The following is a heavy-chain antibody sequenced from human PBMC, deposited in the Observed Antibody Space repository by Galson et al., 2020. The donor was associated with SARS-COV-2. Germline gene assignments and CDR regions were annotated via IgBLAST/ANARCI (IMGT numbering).Heavy chain of an antibody. Sequence: QAGGSLRLSCAASGFSFSSYAMSWVRQAPGKGLEWVSGITSSGGGRAYADSVKGRFTISRDNSKNMLYLEMNSLRAEDTAEYYCAKASTGGGFSYGWAYWGQGTLVTVSS. CDR2: ITSSGGGR. D-gene: IGHD5-18*01. CDR1: GFSFSSYA. J-gene: IGHJ4*02. V-gene: IGHV3-23*01. CDR3: AKASTGGGFSYGWAY.